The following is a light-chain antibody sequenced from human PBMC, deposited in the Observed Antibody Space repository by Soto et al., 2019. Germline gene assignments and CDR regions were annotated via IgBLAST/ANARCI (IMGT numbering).Light chain of an antibody. CDR2: GAS. V-gene: IGKV3-20*01. CDR3: QQYGSSPYT. Sequence: EIVLTQSPGTLSLSPGERATLSCRASQSVSSSYLAWYQQKPGQAPRLLIYGASSRATGIPDRFSGSGSGTEFTPTISRLEPEDFAVSYCQQYGSSPYTFGQGTKLEIK. J-gene: IGKJ2*01. CDR1: QSVSSSY.